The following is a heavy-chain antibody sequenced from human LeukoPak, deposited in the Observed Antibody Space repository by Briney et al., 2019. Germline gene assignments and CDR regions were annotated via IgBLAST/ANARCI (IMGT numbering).Heavy chain of an antibody. V-gene: IGHV4-31*03. Sequence: SETLSLTCTVSGDSISRGSYYWSWIRQHPGRGLEWSGYIYYSGSTYYNPSLKSWLTMSVDTSTNQLSMRLSPVTAADTAVYYCDREVTTSDTFDIWGQGTMVTVSS. CDR3: DREVTTSDTFDI. D-gene: IGHD4-17*01. CDR2: IYYSGST. J-gene: IGHJ3*02. CDR1: GDSISRGSYY.